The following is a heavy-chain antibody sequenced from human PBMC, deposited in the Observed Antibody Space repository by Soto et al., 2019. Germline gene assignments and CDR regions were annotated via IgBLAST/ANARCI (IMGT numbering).Heavy chain of an antibody. J-gene: IGHJ6*03. Sequence: SQTLSLTCVISGDSVSSNSAAWNWIRQSPSRGLEWLGRTYYRSRWYNDYAVSVRSRITVNADTSKNQFSLHLNSVTPEDTAVYYCAGTSSLPWNYMDFSDKGTTLTFSS. CDR3: AGTSSLPWNYMDF. CDR2: TYYRSRWYN. D-gene: IGHD1-7*01. V-gene: IGHV6-1*01. CDR1: GDSVSSNSAA.